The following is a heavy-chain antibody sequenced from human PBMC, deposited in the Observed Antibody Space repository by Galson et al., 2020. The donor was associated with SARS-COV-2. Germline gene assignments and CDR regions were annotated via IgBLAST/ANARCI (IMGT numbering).Heavy chain of an antibody. D-gene: IGHD6-19*01. Sequence: QLGESLKISCAASGFTFSSYAMHWVRQAPGKGLEYVSAISSNGGSTYYANSVKGRFTISRDNSKNTLYLQMGSLRAEDMAVYYCARPGGGSGWPHFDYWGQGTLVTVSS. CDR2: ISSNGGST. J-gene: IGHJ4*02. CDR1: GFTFSSYA. V-gene: IGHV3-64*01. CDR3: ARPGGGSGWPHFDY.